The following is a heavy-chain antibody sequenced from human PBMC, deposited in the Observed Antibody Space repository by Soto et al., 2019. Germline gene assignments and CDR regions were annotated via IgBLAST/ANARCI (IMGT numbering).Heavy chain of an antibody. D-gene: IGHD3-9*01. Sequence: LSLTCTVSGDSLSSGGHYWSWIRQHPGKGLEWIGHIYDSVNTYYSPSLRSRVTISADMSKNQFSLNLRSVTAADTAVYYCARVDHRGYFAILTDYWGQGTLVTVSS. CDR2: IYDSVNT. CDR3: ARVDHRGYFAILTDY. J-gene: IGHJ4*02. V-gene: IGHV4-31*03. CDR1: GDSLSSGGHY.